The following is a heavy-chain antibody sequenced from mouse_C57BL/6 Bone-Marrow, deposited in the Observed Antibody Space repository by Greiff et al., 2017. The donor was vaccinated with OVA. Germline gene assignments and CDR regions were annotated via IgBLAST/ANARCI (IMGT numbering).Heavy chain of an antibody. V-gene: IGHV1-55*01. CDR1: GYTFTSYW. CDR3: ARWIYYGSSYGAY. CDR2: IYPGSGST. J-gene: IGHJ3*01. Sequence: QVQLQQPGAELVKPGASVTMSCKASGYTFTSYWITWVKQRPGQGLEWIGDIYPGSGSTNYNEKFKSKATLTVDTSSSTAYMQLSSLTSEDSAVYYCARWIYYGSSYGAYWGQGTLVTVSA. D-gene: IGHD1-1*01.